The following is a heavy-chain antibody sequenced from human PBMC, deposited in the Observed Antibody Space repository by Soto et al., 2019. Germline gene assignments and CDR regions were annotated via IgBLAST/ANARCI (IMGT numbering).Heavy chain of an antibody. J-gene: IGHJ4*02. CDR1: GGSISSSTYY. Sequence: PSETLSLTCTVSGGSISSSTYYWGWIRQPPGKGLEWIGSIYYSGSTYYNPSLKSRVTISVDTSKNQFSLKLSSVTAADTAVYYCARRPDYGGHYQSDPSYYFHYSGPGTTLTVSS. V-gene: IGHV4-39*01. D-gene: IGHD4-17*01. CDR2: IYYSGST. CDR3: ARRPDYGGHYQSDPSYYFHY.